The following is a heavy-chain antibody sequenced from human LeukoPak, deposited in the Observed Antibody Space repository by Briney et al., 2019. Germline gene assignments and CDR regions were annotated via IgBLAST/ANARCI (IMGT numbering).Heavy chain of an antibody. CDR3: ARDLAGFQEPRYYYYMDV. D-gene: IGHD1-14*01. Sequence: VGSLRLSCVASGFTVSRNVMSWVRQAPGKGLEWVSLIYSDDRAFYADSVKGRFTISRNNSKNTLFLQMSSLKPEDTAIYYCARDLAGFQEPRYYYYMDVWGKGTTVTVSS. CDR2: IYSDDRA. V-gene: IGHV3-66*02. J-gene: IGHJ6*03. CDR1: GFTVSRNV.